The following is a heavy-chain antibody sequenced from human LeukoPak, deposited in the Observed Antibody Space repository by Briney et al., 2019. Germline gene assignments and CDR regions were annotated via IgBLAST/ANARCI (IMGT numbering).Heavy chain of an antibody. CDR3: AKDGTQPGIAVAGTSHYYYGMDV. D-gene: IGHD6-19*01. Sequence: GGSLRLSCAASGFTFSSYGMHWVRQAPGKGLEWVAVISYDGSNKYYADSVKGRFTISRDNSKTTLYLQMNSLRAEATAVYYCAKDGTQPGIAVAGTSHYYYGMDVWGQGTTVTVSS. V-gene: IGHV3-30*18. CDR2: ISYDGSNK. CDR1: GFTFSSYG. J-gene: IGHJ6*02.